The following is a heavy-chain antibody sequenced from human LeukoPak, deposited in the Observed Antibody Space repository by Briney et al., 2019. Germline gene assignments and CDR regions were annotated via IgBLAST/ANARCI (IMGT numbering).Heavy chain of an antibody. CDR3: ARGVKKPTYYYDSSGSVY. V-gene: IGHV4-34*01. Sequence: KPGGSLRLSCAASGFTFSNAYMNWVRQAPGKGLEWIGEINHSGSTNYNPSLKSRVTISVDTSKNQFSLKLSSVTAADTAVYYCARGVKKPTYYYDSSGSVYWGQGTLVTVSS. CDR2: INHSGST. D-gene: IGHD3-22*01. CDR1: GFTFSNAY. J-gene: IGHJ4*02.